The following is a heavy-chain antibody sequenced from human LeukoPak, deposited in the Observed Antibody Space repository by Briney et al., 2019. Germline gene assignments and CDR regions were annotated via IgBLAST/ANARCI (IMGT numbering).Heavy chain of an antibody. CDR3: ARLQLHCSSTSCYSTRAYYYYGMDV. D-gene: IGHD2-2*01. J-gene: IGHJ6*02. CDR2: ISGSGGST. Sequence: GGSLRLSCAASGFTFSTYAMTWVRQAPGKGLEWVSVISGSGGSTYYADSVKGRFTISRDNAKNSLYLQMNSLRAEDTAVYYCARLQLHCSSTSCYSTRAYYYYGMDVWGQGTTVTVSS. V-gene: IGHV3-23*01. CDR1: GFTFSTYA.